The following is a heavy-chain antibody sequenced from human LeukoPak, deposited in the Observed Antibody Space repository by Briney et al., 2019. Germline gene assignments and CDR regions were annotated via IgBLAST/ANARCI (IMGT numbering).Heavy chain of an antibody. CDR3: ARSAYSSGWYGGVNWFDP. J-gene: IGHJ5*02. CDR1: GGSISNYY. CDR2: IYYSGST. D-gene: IGHD6-19*01. Sequence: PSETLSLTCTVSGGSISNYYWSWIRQPPGKGLEWIGYIYYSGSTNYNPSLKSRVTISVDTSKNQFSLKLSSVTAAHTAVYYCARSAYSSGWYGGVNWFDPWGQGTLVTVSS. V-gene: IGHV4-59*01.